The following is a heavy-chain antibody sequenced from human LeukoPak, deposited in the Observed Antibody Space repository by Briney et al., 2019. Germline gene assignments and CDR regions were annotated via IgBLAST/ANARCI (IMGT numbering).Heavy chain of an antibody. CDR1: GFTFSTYE. J-gene: IGHJ6*03. V-gene: IGHV3-48*03. CDR2: ISSSGITI. D-gene: IGHD2-21*01. CDR3: ALPHFYSSEGTSDKDV. Sequence: GGSLRLSCAASGFTFSTYEMNWVRQAPGKGLEWVSYISSSGITIYYADSVKGRFTISRDNAKNSLYLQMNSLRAEDTAVYYCALPHFYSSEGTSDKDVWGKGTTATISS.